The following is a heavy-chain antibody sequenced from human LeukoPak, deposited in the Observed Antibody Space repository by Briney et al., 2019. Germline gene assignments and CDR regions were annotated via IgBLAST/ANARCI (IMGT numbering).Heavy chain of an antibody. CDR3: ARYYYGSGGFDP. CDR2: IYYSGST. J-gene: IGHJ5*02. Sequence: SETLSPTCTVSGGSISSYYWSWIRQPPGKGLEWIGYIYYSGSTNYNPSLKSRVTISVDTSKNQFSLKLSSVTAADTAAYYCARYYYGSGGFDPWGQGTLVTVSS. V-gene: IGHV4-59*08. D-gene: IGHD3-10*01. CDR1: GGSISSYY.